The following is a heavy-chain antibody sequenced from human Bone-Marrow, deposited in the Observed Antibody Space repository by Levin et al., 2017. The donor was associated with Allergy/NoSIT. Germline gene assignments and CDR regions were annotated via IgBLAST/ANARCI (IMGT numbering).Heavy chain of an antibody. D-gene: IGHD1-7*01. CDR1: GGTFSSYA. J-gene: IGHJ6*02. Sequence: KISCKASGGTFSSYAISWVRQAPGQGLEWMGGIIPIFGTANYAQKFQGSVTITADESTSTAYMELSSLRSEDTAVYYCARVRLELRNYYYGMDVWGQGTTVTVSS. CDR3: ARVRLELRNYYYGMDV. CDR2: IIPIFGTA. V-gene: IGHV1-69*01.